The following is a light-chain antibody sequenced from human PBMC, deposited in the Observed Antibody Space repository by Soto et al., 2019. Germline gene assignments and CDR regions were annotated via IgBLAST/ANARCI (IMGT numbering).Light chain of an antibody. CDR1: SSDVDSYNL. V-gene: IGLV2-23*03. CDR3: CSFAGSSTFVV. J-gene: IGLJ2*01. Sequence: QSALTQPASVSGSPGQSITISCTGTSSDVDSYNLVSWYQQHPGKVPKLMLYEGTKRPSGVASRFSGSQSGNTASLTISGLQAEDEADYYCCSFAGSSTFVVFGGGTKLTVL. CDR2: EGT.